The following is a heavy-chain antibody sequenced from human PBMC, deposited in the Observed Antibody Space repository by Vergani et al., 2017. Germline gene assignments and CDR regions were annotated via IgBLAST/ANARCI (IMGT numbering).Heavy chain of an antibody. D-gene: IGHD2-15*01. V-gene: IGHV1-2*02. Sequence: QVQLVQSGAEVKKPGASVKVSCKASGYTFTSYYMHWVRQAPGQGLEWMGWINPNSGGTNYAQKFQGRVTMTRDTSISTAYMELSRLRSDDTAVYYCARDLVVVVAATIGDDYWGQGTLVTVSS. CDR3: ARDLVVVVAATIGDDY. J-gene: IGHJ4*02. CDR1: GYTFTSYY. CDR2: INPNSGGT.